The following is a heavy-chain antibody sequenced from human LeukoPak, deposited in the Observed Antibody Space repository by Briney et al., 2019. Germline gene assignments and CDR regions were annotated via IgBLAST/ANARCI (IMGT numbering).Heavy chain of an antibody. D-gene: IGHD2-2*01. CDR3: ARDPQYQLPTMGDAFDI. J-gene: IGHJ3*02. CDR1: GFTFSSYS. Sequence: PGGSLRLSCAASGFTFSSYSMNWVRQAPGKGLEWVSSISSSSSYIYYADSVKGRFTVSRDNAKNSLYLQMNSLRAEDTAVYYCARDPQYQLPTMGDAFDIWGQGTMVTVSS. CDR2: ISSSSSYI. V-gene: IGHV3-21*01.